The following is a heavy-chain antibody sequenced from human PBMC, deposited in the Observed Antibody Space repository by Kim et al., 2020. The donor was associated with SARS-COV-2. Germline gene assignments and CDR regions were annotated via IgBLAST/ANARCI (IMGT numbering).Heavy chain of an antibody. Sequence: SETLSLTCAVSGGSFSGYYWIWIRQPPGKGLEWIGEINHSGSTNYNPSLKSRVTITVATSKNQFSLKLSSVTAADTAVYYCARGPRGIAAALNPSGRHYSYGMDVWGEETTVTVSS. D-gene: IGHD6-25*01. V-gene: IGHV4-34*01. CDR2: INHSGST. CDR1: GGSFSGYY. CDR3: ARGPRGIAAALNPSGRHYSYGMDV. J-gene: IGHJ6*04.